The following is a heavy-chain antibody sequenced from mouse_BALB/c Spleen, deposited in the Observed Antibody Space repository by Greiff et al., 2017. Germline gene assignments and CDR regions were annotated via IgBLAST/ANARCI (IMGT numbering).Heavy chain of an antibody. CDR1: GFNIKDYY. Sequence: VQLQQSGAELVRPGALVKLSCKASGFNIKDYYMHWVKQRPEQGLEWIGWIDPENGNTIYDPKFQGKASITADTSSNTAYLQLSSLTSEDSAVYYCARGKTARATFDYWGQGTTLTVSS. CDR3: ARGKTARATFDY. J-gene: IGHJ2*01. D-gene: IGHD3-1*01. V-gene: IGHV14-1*02. CDR2: IDPENGNT.